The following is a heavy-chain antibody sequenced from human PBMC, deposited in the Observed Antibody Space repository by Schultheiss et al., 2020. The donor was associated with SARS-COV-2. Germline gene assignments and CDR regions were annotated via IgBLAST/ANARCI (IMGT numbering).Heavy chain of an antibody. D-gene: IGHD6-13*01. CDR2: ISSSSSYI. V-gene: IGHV3-21*01. Sequence: ETLSLTCAVYGGSFSGYYWSWIRQPPGKGLEWVSSISSSSSYIYYADSVKGRFTISRDNAKNSLYLQMNSLRAGDTAVYYCATWASSWYGYYYGMDVWGQGTTVTVSS. J-gene: IGHJ6*02. CDR1: GGSFSGYY. CDR3: ATWASSWYGYYYGMDV.